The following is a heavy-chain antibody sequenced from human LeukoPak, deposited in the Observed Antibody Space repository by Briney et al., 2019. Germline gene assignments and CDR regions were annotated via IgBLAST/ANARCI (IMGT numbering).Heavy chain of an antibody. V-gene: IGHV4-38-2*01. CDR1: GYSINGDFH. J-gene: IGHJ4*02. D-gene: IGHD3-9*01. CDR2: IHHDGST. CDR3: ARDRFDFGQYEFDY. Sequence: SETLSLTCDVSGYSINGDFHCGWVRHSPGRVLELIATIHHDGSTYYNPPLKSRVSISMDTSKNQFSLRVTSVTAADTATYYCARDRFDFGQYEFDYWGQGALVTVSS.